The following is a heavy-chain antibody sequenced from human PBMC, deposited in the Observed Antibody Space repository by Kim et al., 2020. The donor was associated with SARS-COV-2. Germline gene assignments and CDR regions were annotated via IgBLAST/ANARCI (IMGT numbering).Heavy chain of an antibody. CDR2: INEDGSQK. J-gene: IGHJ4*02. CDR1: GISVSGSW. Sequence: GGSLRLSCVASGISVSGSWMNWVRQVPGKGLEWVANINEDGSQKIYVDSVKGRFTISRDNAKKSLYLQMNSLRDDDTALYYCARTNWLDIWGQGTLVTVSS. V-gene: IGHV3-7*01. D-gene: IGHD3-22*01. CDR3: ARTNWLDI.